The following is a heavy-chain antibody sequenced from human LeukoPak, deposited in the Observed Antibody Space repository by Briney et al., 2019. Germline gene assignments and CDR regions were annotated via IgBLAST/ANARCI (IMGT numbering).Heavy chain of an antibody. CDR2: ISYDGSNK. CDR3: ATSQENNFDY. D-gene: IGHD1/OR15-1a*01. Sequence: GRSLRLSCAASGFTFSSYGMHWVRQAPGKGLEWVAVISYDGSNKYYADSVKGRFTISRDNSTNTLYLQMNSLRAEDTAVYYCATSQENNFDYWGQGTLVTVSS. J-gene: IGHJ4*02. CDR1: GFTFSSYG. V-gene: IGHV3-30*03.